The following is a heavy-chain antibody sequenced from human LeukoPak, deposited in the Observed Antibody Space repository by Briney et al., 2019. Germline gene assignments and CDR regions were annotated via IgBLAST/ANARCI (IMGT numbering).Heavy chain of an antibody. CDR1: GFTFDDYA. CDR2: ISWNSGSI. D-gene: IGHD3-10*01. V-gene: IGHV3-9*01. CDR3: AKGVRGVIYYFDY. J-gene: IGHJ4*02. Sequence: GGSLRLSCAASGFTFDDYAMHWARQAPGKGLEWVSGISWNSGSIGYADSVKGRFTISRDNAKNSLYLQMNSLRAEDTALYYCAKGVRGVIYYFDYWGQGTLVAVSS.